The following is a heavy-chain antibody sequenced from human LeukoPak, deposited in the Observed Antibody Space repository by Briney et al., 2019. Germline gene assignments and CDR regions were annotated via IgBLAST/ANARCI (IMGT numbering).Heavy chain of an antibody. CDR2: IRYDGSNK. CDR3: AKDNVVRGVKRYNWFDP. V-gene: IGHV3-30*02. J-gene: IGHJ5*02. Sequence: GGSLRLSCAASGFTFSSYGMHWVRQAPGKGLEWVAFIRYDGSNKYYADPVKGRFTIFRDNSKNTLYLQMNSLRAEDTAVYYCAKDNVVRGVKRYNWFDPWGQGTLVTVSS. CDR1: GFTFSSYG. D-gene: IGHD3-10*01.